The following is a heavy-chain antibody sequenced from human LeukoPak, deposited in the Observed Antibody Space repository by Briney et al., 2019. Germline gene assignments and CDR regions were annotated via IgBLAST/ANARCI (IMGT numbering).Heavy chain of an antibody. V-gene: IGHV3-7*01. Sequence: GGSLRLSCAASGFTFSSYWMSWVRQAPGKGLEWVANINQDGSEKYYVDSVKGRFTISRDNAKNSLYLQMNSLRAEDTVVYYCARLLYDSSGYYYLDYWGQGTLVTVSS. J-gene: IGHJ4*02. D-gene: IGHD3-22*01. CDR1: GFTFSSYW. CDR3: ARLLYDSSGYYYLDY. CDR2: INQDGSEK.